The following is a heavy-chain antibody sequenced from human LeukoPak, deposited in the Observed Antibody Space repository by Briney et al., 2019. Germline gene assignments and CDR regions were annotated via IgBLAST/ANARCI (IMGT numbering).Heavy chain of an antibody. J-gene: IGHJ4*02. CDR1: GGSISSSNW. Sequence: KTSETLSLTCAVSGGSISSSNWWSWVRQPPGKGLEWIGEIYHSGSTNYNPSLKSRVTIPVDKSKNQFSLKLSSVTAADTAVYYCARDGRKDYYDSSGYFYWGQGTLVTVSS. D-gene: IGHD3-22*01. CDR3: ARDGRKDYYDSSGYFY. V-gene: IGHV4-4*02. CDR2: IYHSGST.